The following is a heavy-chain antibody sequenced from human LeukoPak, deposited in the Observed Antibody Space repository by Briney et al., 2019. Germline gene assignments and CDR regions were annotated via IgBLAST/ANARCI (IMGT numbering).Heavy chain of an antibody. Sequence: ASVKVSCKASGGTFSSYAISWVRQAPGHGLEWMGWISPYNGNANYAQNIQDRVTMTTDTSTATAYLELWSLTYDDTAIYYCARGNDCGGDCYSYYFDYWGQGTPVTVSS. CDR2: ISPYNGNA. CDR1: GGTFSSYA. CDR3: ARGNDCGGDCYSYYFDY. D-gene: IGHD2-21*02. V-gene: IGHV1-18*01. J-gene: IGHJ4*02.